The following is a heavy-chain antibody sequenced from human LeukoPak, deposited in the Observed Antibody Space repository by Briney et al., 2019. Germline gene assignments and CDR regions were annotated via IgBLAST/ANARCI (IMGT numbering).Heavy chain of an antibody. CDR1: GGSISSYY. CDR3: ARGNALGSTKYFDC. J-gene: IGHJ4*02. Sequence: SETLSLTCTVSGGSISSYYWSWIRQPPGKGLEWIGYIYYSGSTNYNPSLKSRVTISVDTSKNQFSLKLSSVTAADTAVYYCARGNALGSTKYFDCWGQGTLVTVSS. V-gene: IGHV4-59*01. D-gene: IGHD1-26*01. CDR2: IYYSGST.